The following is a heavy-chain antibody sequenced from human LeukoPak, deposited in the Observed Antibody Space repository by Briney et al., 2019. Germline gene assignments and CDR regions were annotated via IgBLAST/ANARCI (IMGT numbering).Heavy chain of an antibody. CDR3: ARGVLPGY. CDR1: GFTFSSYG. CDR2: ISYDGSNK. J-gene: IGHJ4*02. Sequence: GRSLRLSCAASGFTFSSYGMHWVRQAPGKGLEWVAVISYDGSNKYYADSVKRRFTISRDNSKNTLYLQMNSLRAEDTAVYYCARGVLPGYWGQGTLVTVSS. V-gene: IGHV3-30*03. D-gene: IGHD3-16*01.